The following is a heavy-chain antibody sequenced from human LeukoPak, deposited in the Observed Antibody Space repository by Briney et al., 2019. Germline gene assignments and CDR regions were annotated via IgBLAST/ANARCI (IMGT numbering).Heavy chain of an antibody. CDR2: IIPIFGTA. CDR1: GYTFTSYY. CDR3: AILFCGGDCFVDY. J-gene: IGHJ4*02. V-gene: IGHV1-69*13. D-gene: IGHD2-21*02. Sequence: SVKVSCKASGYTFTSYYLHWVRQAPGQGLEWMGGIIPIFGTANYAQKFQGRVTITADESTSTAYMELSSLRSEDTAVYYCAILFCGGDCFVDYWGQGTLVTVSS.